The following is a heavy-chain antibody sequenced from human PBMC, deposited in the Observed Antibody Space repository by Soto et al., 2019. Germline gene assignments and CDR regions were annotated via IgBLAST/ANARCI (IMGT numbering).Heavy chain of an antibody. CDR1: GGSINTHY. Sequence: QVPLQGSGPGLVKPSETLSLTCTVSGGSINTHYYSWIRQPPGKGLEWIGHMHPTGSTSYNPSLTSRVTILADTSQTHFSLKLSSVTAADTAMYYCATGRDDYKTGHWGQGALVTVSS. D-gene: IGHD4-4*01. CDR2: MHPTGST. CDR3: ATGRDDYKTGH. J-gene: IGHJ4*02. V-gene: IGHV4-4*08.